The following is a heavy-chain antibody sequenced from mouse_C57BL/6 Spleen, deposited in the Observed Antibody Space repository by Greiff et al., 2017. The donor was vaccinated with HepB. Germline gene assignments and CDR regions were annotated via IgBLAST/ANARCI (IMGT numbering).Heavy chain of an antibody. D-gene: IGHD2-5*01. CDR2: IDPSDSYT. V-gene: IGHV1-50*01. CDR3: ARGGYYSKQGDY. CDR1: GYTFTSYW. Sequence: QVQLQQPGAELVKPGASVKLSCKASGYTFTSYWMQWVKQRPGQGLEWIGEIDPSDSYTNYNQKFKGKATLTVDTSSSTAYMQLSSLTSEDSAVYYCARGGYYSKQGDYWGQGTSVTVSS. J-gene: IGHJ4*01.